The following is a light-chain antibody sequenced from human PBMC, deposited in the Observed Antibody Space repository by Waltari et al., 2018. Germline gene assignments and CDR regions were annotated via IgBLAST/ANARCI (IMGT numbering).Light chain of an antibody. Sequence: QSVLTQPPSVSGAPGQRVTISCTGSNSNIGAGYDVHWYQQLPTKAPKLLIFANNKRPSGVPGRFAGSRSGPAASLAITGLQAEDEADYYCQSYESSLSHSVFGTGTKVSVL. CDR1: NSNIGAGYD. CDR2: ANN. V-gene: IGLV1-40*01. J-gene: IGLJ1*01. CDR3: QSYESSLSHSV.